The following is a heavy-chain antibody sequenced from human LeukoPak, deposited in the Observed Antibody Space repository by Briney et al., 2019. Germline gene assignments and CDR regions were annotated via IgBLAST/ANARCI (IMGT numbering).Heavy chain of an antibody. J-gene: IGHJ6*03. CDR3: ARVAGQRAYSYYMDV. CDR1: GGTFSSYA. V-gene: IGHV1-69*13. CDR2: IIPIFGTA. Sequence: SVKVSCKASGGTFSSYAISWVRQAPGQGLEWMGGIIPIFGTANYAQKFQGRVTITADESTSTAYMELSSLRSEDTAVYYCARVAGQRAYSYYMDVWGKGTTVTVSS. D-gene: IGHD5-18*01.